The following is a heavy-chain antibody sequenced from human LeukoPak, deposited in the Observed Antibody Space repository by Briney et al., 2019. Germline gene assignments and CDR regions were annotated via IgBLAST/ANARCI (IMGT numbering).Heavy chain of an antibody. CDR1: GFTFTSSA. V-gene: IGHV1-58*01. J-gene: IGHJ3*02. CDR2: IVVGSGNT. Sequence: SVKLSCNASGFTFTSSAVQWVRQARGQRLEWIGWIVVGSGNTNYAQKFQERVTITMDMSTSTAYMELSSLRSEDTAVYYCAAGRGYDFWSGPLEAFDIWGQGTMVTVSS. CDR3: AAGRGYDFWSGPLEAFDI. D-gene: IGHD3-3*01.